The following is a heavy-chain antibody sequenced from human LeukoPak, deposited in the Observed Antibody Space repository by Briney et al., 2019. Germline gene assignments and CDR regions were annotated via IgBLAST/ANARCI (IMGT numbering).Heavy chain of an antibody. V-gene: IGHV3-21*01. J-gene: IGHJ4*02. Sequence: GGSLRLSCAASGFTFSTYSMNWVRQAPGKGLEWVSSISSSSSYIYYADSVKGRFTISRDNAKNSLYLQMNSLRAEDTAVYYCARSLRWAYYFDYWGQGTLVTVSS. D-gene: IGHD4-23*01. CDR2: ISSSSSYI. CDR1: GFTFSTYS. CDR3: ARSLRWAYYFDY.